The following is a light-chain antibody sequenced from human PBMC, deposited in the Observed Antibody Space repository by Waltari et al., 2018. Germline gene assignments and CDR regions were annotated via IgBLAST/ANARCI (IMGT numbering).Light chain of an antibody. CDR2: WAS. V-gene: IGKV4-1*01. J-gene: IGKJ4*01. Sequence: DIVMTQSPDSLAVSLGERAPINCKSSQRVLYSSNNDRNYLAWYQQKPGQPPKLLFYWASTRESGVPDRFRGSGSETDFTLTISSLQAEDVAVYFCQQYYSTPLTFGGGTKVEIK. CDR1: QRVLYSSNNDRNY. CDR3: QQYYSTPLT.